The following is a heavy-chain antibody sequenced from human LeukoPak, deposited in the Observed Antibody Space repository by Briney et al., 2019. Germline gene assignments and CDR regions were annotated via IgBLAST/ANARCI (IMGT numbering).Heavy chain of an antibody. CDR2: ISSSGSTI. V-gene: IGHV3-48*03. Sequence: LSLTCTVSGGSISSYYWIWIRQPPGKGLEWVSYISSSGSTIYYADSVKGRFTISRDNAKNSLYLQMNSLRAEDTAVYYCAREALSYYDGSGCIDYWGQGTLVTVSS. CDR1: GGSISSYY. J-gene: IGHJ4*02. CDR3: AREALSYYDGSGCIDY. D-gene: IGHD3-22*01.